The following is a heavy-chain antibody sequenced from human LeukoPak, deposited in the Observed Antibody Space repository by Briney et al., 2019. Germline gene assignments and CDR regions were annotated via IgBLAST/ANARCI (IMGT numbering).Heavy chain of an antibody. J-gene: IGHJ6*03. CDR1: GFTFSSYG. V-gene: IGHV3-33*01. CDR3: ARVRYSSGWYGIDYYYYMDV. CDR2: IWYDGSNK. Sequence: GGSLRLSCAASGFTFSSYGMHWVRQAPGKGLEWVAVIWYDGSNKYYADSVEGRFTISRDNSKNTLYLQMNSLRAEDTAVYYCARVRYSSGWYGIDYYYYMDVWGKGTTVTVSS. D-gene: IGHD6-19*01.